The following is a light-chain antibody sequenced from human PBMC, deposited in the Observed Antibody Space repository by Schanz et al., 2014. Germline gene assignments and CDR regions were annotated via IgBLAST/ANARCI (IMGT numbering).Light chain of an antibody. CDR3: SSYTSSSTWV. V-gene: IGLV2-14*01. Sequence: QSALTQPPSASGSPGQSITISCTGTSSDVGGYNYVSWYQQHPGKAPKLMIYDVSNRPSGVSNRFSGSKSGSTASLTISGLRAEDEADYYCSSYTSSSTWVFGGGTKLTVL. CDR1: SSDVGGYNY. J-gene: IGLJ3*02. CDR2: DVS.